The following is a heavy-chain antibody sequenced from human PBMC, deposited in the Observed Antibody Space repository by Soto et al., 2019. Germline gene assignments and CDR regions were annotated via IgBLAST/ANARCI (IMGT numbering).Heavy chain of an antibody. V-gene: IGHV3-30*18. D-gene: IGHD6-13*01. CDR2: ISYDGSNK. CDR1: GFTFSSYG. Sequence: FLRLSCAASGFTFSSYGMHWVRQAPGKGLEWVAVISYDGSNKYYADSVKGRFTISRDNSKNTLYLQMNSLRAEDTAVYYCAKDLYSSSWYAYYYYGMDVWGQGTTVTVSS. CDR3: AKDLYSSSWYAYYYYGMDV. J-gene: IGHJ6*02.